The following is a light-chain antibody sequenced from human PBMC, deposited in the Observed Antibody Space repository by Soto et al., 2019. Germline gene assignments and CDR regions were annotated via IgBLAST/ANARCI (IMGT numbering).Light chain of an antibody. J-gene: IGKJ4*01. CDR3: QQYGSSPPLT. V-gene: IGKV3D-20*01. CDR2: DAN. CDR1: QSVSSSY. Sequence: EIVLTQSPATLSLSPGERATLSCGSSQSVSSSYLAWYQQKPGLAARLLIYDANSRATGIPDRFSGSGYGTDFTLTISRLEPEDFAVYYCQQYGSSPPLTFGGGTKVEIK.